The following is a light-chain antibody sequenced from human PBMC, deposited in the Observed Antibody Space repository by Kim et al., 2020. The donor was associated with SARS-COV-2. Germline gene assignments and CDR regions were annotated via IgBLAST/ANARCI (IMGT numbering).Light chain of an antibody. CDR2: DAS. V-gene: IGKV1-33*01. Sequence: ASGGDRVTITCQASQDISNYLNWYQQKPGKAPRLLIYDASNLEIGVPSRFSGSGSGTDFSFTISSLQAEDFATYYCQQHDNLPLTFGGGTKVDIK. CDR3: QQHDNLPLT. CDR1: QDISNY. J-gene: IGKJ4*01.